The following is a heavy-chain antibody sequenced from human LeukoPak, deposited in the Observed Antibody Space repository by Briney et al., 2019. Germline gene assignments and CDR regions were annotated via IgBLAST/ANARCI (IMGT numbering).Heavy chain of an antibody. CDR3: AREDYYGSGSYSY. CDR2: IIPIFGTA. D-gene: IGHD3-10*01. CDR1: GGTFSSYA. V-gene: IGHV1-69*05. J-gene: IGHJ4*02. Sequence: ASVKVSCKASGGTFSSYAISWVRQAPGQGLEWMGGIIPIFGTANYAQKFQGRVTITTDESTSTAYMELSSLRSEDTAVYYCAREDYYGSGSYSYWGQGTLVTVSS.